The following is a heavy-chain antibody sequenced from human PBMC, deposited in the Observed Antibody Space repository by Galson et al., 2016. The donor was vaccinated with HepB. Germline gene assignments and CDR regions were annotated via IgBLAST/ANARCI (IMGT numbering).Heavy chain of an antibody. J-gene: IGHJ2*01. V-gene: IGHV4-59*01. CDR2: IFYSGTT. D-gene: IGHD3-9*01. Sequence: ETLSLTCAVSGGTISRYYWSWIRQPPGKEMEWIGYIFYSGTTKYNPSLKSRVTISVDTSKNQFSLKLTSLTAADTAVYYCARDFDPFGPWGRGTLVTVSS. CDR3: ARDFDPFGP. CDR1: GGTISRYY.